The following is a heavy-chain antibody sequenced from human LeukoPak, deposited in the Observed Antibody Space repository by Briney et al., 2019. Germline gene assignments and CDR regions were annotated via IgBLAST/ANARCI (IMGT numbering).Heavy chain of an antibody. D-gene: IGHD3-10*01. J-gene: IGHJ6*03. CDR2: IYTSGTF. CDR3: TSEVEGSGTYYYYYFYMDV. CDR1: GGSISSSD. V-gene: IGHV4-4*07. Sequence: SETLSLTCSVSGGSISSSDWSWIRQPAGKGLEWIGRIYTSGTFNYNPSLKSRVTMSVDTSKNQFSLKLTPVTAADTAVYSCTSEVEGSGTYYYYYFYMDVWGKGTTVTISS.